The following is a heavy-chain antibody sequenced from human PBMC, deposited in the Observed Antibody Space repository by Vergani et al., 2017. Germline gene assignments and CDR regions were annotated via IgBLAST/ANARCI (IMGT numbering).Heavy chain of an antibody. CDR2: IIPILGIA. CDR3: ARPSPNWGHYYYGMDV. Sequence: QVQLVQSGAEVKKPGSSVKVSCKASGGTFSSYTISWVRQAPGQGLEWMGRIIPILGIANYAQKFQGRVTITADESTSTAYMELSSLRSEDTAVYYCARPSPNWGHYYYGMDVWGQGTTVTVSS. J-gene: IGHJ6*02. CDR1: GGTFSSYT. D-gene: IGHD7-27*01. V-gene: IGHV1-69*02.